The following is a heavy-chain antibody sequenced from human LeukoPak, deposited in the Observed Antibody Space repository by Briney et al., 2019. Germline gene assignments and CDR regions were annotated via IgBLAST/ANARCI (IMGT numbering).Heavy chain of an antibody. D-gene: IGHD1-26*01. Sequence: MSSETLSLTCTVSGGSISSYYWSWIRQPPGKGLEWIGYIYYSGSTNYNPSLKSRVTISVDTSKNQFSLKLSSVAAADTAVYYCASTLYSGSYYLTQLGYWGQGTLVTVSS. CDR2: IYYSGST. V-gene: IGHV4-59*01. CDR3: ASTLYSGSYYLTQLGY. J-gene: IGHJ4*02. CDR1: GGSISSYY.